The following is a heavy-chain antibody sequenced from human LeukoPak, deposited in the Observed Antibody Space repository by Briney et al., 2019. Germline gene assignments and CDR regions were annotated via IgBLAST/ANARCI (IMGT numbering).Heavy chain of an antibody. V-gene: IGHV3-30*09. Sequence: GRSLRLSCAASRFTFSSYDMHWVRQAPGKGLEWVAVISYDGSNKYYADSVKGRFAISRDNSNNTVYLQMNSLRVEDTAVYYCARANTPFADYWGQGTLVTVSS. CDR2: ISYDGSNK. CDR3: ARANTPFADY. CDR1: RFTFSSYD. J-gene: IGHJ4*02. D-gene: IGHD2-2*02.